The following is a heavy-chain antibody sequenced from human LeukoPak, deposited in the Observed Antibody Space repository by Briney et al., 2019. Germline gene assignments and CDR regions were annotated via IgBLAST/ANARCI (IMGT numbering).Heavy chain of an antibody. Sequence: GGSLRLSCASSGFTFDDYAMHWVRQAPGKGLEWVSLISGDGGSTYYADSVKGRFTISRDNSKNSLYLQMNSLRTEDTALYYCAKDMGAGYSSSWAGFDPWGQGTLVTVSS. CDR3: AKDMGAGYSSSWAGFDP. D-gene: IGHD6-13*01. CDR2: ISGDGGST. J-gene: IGHJ5*02. CDR1: GFTFDDYA. V-gene: IGHV3-43*02.